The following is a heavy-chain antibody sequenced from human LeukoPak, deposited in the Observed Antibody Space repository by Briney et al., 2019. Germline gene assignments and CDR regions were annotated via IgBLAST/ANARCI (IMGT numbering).Heavy chain of an antibody. D-gene: IGHD3-10*01. CDR3: ARGHYGPDY. CDR2: INSDGSIT. J-gene: IGHJ4*02. V-gene: IGHV3-74*01. Sequence: GGSLRLSCAASGFTFSSYWMHWVRQAPGKGLLWVSRINSDGSITSYADSVKGRFTISRDNAKNTLYLQMNSLGDEDTAVFFCARGHYGPDYWGQGTVVTVSS. CDR1: GFTFSSYW.